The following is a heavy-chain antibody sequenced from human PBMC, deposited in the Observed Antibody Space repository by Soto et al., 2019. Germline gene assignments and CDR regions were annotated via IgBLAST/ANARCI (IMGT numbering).Heavy chain of an antibody. CDR2: IRFDGTNS. CDR1: GFTFSTYG. D-gene: IGHD3-16*02. V-gene: IGHV3-30*02. CDR3: AKVMTTFGGVLVTTRNPLDY. Sequence: QVQLVGSGGAVAQPGRSLRLSCAASGFTFSTYGMQWVRQAPGKGLVWVATIRFDGTNSHYADSVKGRFTISRDNSNKKPSLQMNSLRAEDTAVYYCAKVMTTFGGVLVTTRNPLDYWGQGTVVTVS. J-gene: IGHJ4*02.